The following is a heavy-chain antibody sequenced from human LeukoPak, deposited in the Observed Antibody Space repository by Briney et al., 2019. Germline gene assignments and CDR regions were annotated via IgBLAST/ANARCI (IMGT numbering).Heavy chain of an antibody. J-gene: IGHJ4*02. D-gene: IGHD6-13*01. CDR2: IYHSGGT. CDR1: GGSISSGGYS. V-gene: IGHV4-30-2*01. CDR3: AREGTGYSSSWAFDY. Sequence: SQTLSLTCAVSGGSISSGGYSWSWIRQPPGKGLEWIGYIYHSGGTYYNPSLKSRVTISVDRSKNQFSLKLSSVTAADTAVYYCAREGTGYSSSWAFDYWGQGTLVTVSS.